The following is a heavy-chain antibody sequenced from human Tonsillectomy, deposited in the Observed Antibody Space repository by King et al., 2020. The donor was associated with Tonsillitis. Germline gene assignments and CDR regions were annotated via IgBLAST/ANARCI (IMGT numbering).Heavy chain of an antibody. CDR1: GFTFSSYS. CDR3: AREQWLEYYVDY. J-gene: IGHJ4*02. V-gene: IGHV3-21*01. CDR2: ISSSSSYI. D-gene: IGHD6-19*01. Sequence: EVQLVESGGGLVKPGGSLRLSCAASGFTFSSYSMNWVRQAPGKGLEWVSSISSSSSYIYYADSVKGRFTISRDNAKNSLYLQMNSLRAEDTAVYYCAREQWLEYYVDYWGQGTLVTVSS.